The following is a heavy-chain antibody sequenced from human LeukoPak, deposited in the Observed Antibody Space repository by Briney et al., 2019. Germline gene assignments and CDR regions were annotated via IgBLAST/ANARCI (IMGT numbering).Heavy chain of an antibody. J-gene: IGHJ6*02. CDR2: IFPSDSHA. CDR1: GYTFTNYW. V-gene: IGHV5-51*01. CDR3: ARHQVAITGDYYGLDV. D-gene: IGHD1-20*01. Sequence: GESLKISCKGSGYTFTNYWIGWVRQMPGKGLEWMGIIFPSDSHATYSPSFQGQVTISADKSISIAYLQWTSLKASDTAMYYCARHQVAITGDYYGLDVWGQGTTVTVSS.